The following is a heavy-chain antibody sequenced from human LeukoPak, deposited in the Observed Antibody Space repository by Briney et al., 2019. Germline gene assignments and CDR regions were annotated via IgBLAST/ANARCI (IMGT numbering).Heavy chain of an antibody. CDR2: IYHSGST. CDR3: ARGYFGYSSSSRGFDY. D-gene: IGHD6-6*01. CDR1: GGSISSGGYY. Sequence: PSQTLSLTCTVSGGSISSGGYYWSWIRQPPGKGLEWIGYIYHSGSTYYNPSLKSRVTISVDRSKNQFSLKLSSVTAADTAVYYCARGYFGYSSSSRGFDYWGQGTLVTVSS. J-gene: IGHJ4*02. V-gene: IGHV4-30-2*01.